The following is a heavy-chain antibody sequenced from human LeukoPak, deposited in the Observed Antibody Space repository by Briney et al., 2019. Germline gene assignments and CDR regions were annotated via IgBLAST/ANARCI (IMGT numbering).Heavy chain of an antibody. V-gene: IGHV4-59*01. CDR1: GGSFSGYY. CDR2: IYYSGST. CDR3: ARGAYYYDSSGYSGIYFDY. D-gene: IGHD3-22*01. J-gene: IGHJ4*02. Sequence: PSETLSLTCAVYGGSFSGYYWSWIRQPPGKGLEWIGYIYYSGSTNYNPSLKSRVTISVDTSKNQFSLKLSSVTAADTAVYYCARGAYYYDSSGYSGIYFDYWGQGTLVIVSA.